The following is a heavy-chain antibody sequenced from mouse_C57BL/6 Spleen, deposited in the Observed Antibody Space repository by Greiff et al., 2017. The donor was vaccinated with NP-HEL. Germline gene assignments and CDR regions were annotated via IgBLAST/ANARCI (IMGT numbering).Heavy chain of an antibody. CDR3: ARRYDYSLAY. CDR1: GYTFTSYW. CDR2: IYPSDSET. D-gene: IGHD2-4*01. J-gene: IGHJ3*01. V-gene: IGHV1-61*01. Sequence: VQLQQSGAELVRPGSSVKLSCKASGYTFTSYWMDWVKQRPGQGLEWIGNIYPSDSETHYNQKFKDKATLTVDKSSSTAYMQLSSLTSEDSAVYYCARRYDYSLAYWGQGTLVTVSA.